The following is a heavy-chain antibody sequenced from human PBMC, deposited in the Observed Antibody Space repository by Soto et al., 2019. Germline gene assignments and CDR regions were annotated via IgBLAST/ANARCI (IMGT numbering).Heavy chain of an antibody. J-gene: IGHJ6*03. CDR1: GYTFTSYG. CDR3: AREGRYCSSTSCYYMDV. CDR2: ISAYNGNT. D-gene: IGHD2-2*01. V-gene: IGHV1-18*01. Sequence: WASVKVSCKASGYTFTSYGISWVRQAPGQGLEWMGWISAYNGNTNYAQKLQGRVTMTTDTSTSTAYMELRSLRSDDTAVYYCAREGRYCSSTSCYYMDVWGKGTTVTVSS.